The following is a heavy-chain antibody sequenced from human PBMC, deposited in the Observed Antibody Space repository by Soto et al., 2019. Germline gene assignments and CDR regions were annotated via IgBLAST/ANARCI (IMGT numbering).Heavy chain of an antibody. Sequence: ASVKVSCKTSGYTFTTYGISWVRQAPGQGLEWMAWMSTNNGNTNYAQKLQGRVTMTTNTSTSTAYMDLRSLRSEDTAVYYCARAVVGSYGSDAYDYWGQGTLVTVSS. CDR2: MSTNNGNT. D-gene: IGHD5-18*01. V-gene: IGHV1-18*01. CDR3: ARAVVGSYGSDAYDY. J-gene: IGHJ4*02. CDR1: GYTFTTYG.